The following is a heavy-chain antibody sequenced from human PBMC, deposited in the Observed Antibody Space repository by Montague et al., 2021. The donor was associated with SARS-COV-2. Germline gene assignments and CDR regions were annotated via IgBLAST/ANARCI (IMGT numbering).Heavy chain of an antibody. CDR2: ICYSGST. CDR3: ARDSGYWAQQLVPPRLYYYYYGMDV. V-gene: IGHV4-59*01. CDR1: VSSITGYY. D-gene: IGHD6-13*01. J-gene: IGHJ6*02. Sequence: SETLSLTCTILVSSITGYYRSCIRLTPRHELNSIGYICYSGSTNYNPSLKSRVTISVDTSKNQFSLKLSSVTAADTAVYYCARDSGYWAQQLVPPRLYYYYYGMDVWGQGTTVTVSS.